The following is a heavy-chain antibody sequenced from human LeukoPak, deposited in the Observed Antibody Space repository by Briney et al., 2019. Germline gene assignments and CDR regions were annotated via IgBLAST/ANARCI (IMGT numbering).Heavy chain of an antibody. CDR2: IYHGGST. V-gene: IGHV4-38-2*02. Sequence: SETLSLTCTVSACSISSGYYWGWIRQPPGKGLEWIGRIYHGGSTYYNPSLNSRVTISVDTSKNQFSLKLSSVTAADTAVYYCARETGVWYFDLWGRGTLVTVSS. CDR1: ACSISSGYY. J-gene: IGHJ2*01. CDR3: ARETGVWYFDL. D-gene: IGHD7-27*01.